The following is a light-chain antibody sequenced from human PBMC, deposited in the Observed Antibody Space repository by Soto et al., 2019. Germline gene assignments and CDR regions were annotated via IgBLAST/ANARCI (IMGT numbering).Light chain of an antibody. J-gene: IGKJ4*01. Sequence: EIVLTQSPGTLSLSPGERATLSCRASQSVSNNYLAWHQQKPGQAPRLLIYGASNRATGTPDRFSGSASGTDFTLTISRLEPEDFAVYYCQQYGSSPLTFGGGTKVDIK. CDR2: GAS. CDR1: QSVSNNY. V-gene: IGKV3-20*01. CDR3: QQYGSSPLT.